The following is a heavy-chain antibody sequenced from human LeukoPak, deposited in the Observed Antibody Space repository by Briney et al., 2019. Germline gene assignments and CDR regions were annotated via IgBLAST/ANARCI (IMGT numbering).Heavy chain of an antibody. CDR2: INNNGDRT. Sequence: GGSLRVSCAASGFTFSTYPMYWVRQAPGRGPEYVSGINNNGDRTYYAKSVKGRFTISRDNSKNTLYLQMGSLRAEDMAVYYCARGGLVGPTPYLDSWGQGTLVTVSS. CDR3: ARGGLVGPTPYLDS. V-gene: IGHV3-64*01. D-gene: IGHD1-26*01. J-gene: IGHJ4*02. CDR1: GFTFSTYP.